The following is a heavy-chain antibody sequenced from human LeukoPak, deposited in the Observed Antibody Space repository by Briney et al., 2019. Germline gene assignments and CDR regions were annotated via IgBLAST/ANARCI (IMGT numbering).Heavy chain of an antibody. V-gene: IGHV3-64*01. CDR2: ISSNGGST. D-gene: IGHD6-19*01. Sequence: GGSLRLSCAASGFTFSSYAMHWVRQAPGKGLEFVSAISSNGGSTYYANSVKGRFTISRDNSKNTLYLQMGSLRAEDMAVYYCARAASTVHIAVAGMDYWGQGILVTVSS. J-gene: IGHJ4*02. CDR3: ARAASTVHIAVAGMDY. CDR1: GFTFSSYA.